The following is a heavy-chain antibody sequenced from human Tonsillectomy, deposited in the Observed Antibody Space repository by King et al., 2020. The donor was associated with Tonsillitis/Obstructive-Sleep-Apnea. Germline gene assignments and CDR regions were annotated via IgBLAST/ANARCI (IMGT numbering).Heavy chain of an antibody. V-gene: IGHV4-34*01. J-gene: IGHJ5*02. CDR3: ARGLKGGEYSVVVPAAIPSRGSGRDNWFDP. CDR2: INHSGST. CDR1: GGSFSGYY. Sequence: VQLQQWGAGLLKPSETLSLTCAVYGGSFSGYYWSWIRQPPGKGLEWIGEINHSGSTNYNPSLKSRVTISVDTSKNQFSLKLSSVTAADTAVYYCARGLKGGEYSVVVPAAIPSRGSGRDNWFDPWGQGTLVTVSS. D-gene: IGHD2-2*01.